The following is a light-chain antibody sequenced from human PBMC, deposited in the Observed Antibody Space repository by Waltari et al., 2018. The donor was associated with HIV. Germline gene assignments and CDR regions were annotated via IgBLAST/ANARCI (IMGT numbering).Light chain of an antibody. CDR2: EVS. J-gene: IGLJ2*01. CDR1: SSAVGAYNY. Sequence: QSALPQPASVSGSPGQSITISCIGTSSAVGAYNYVSWYQHHPGKAPKVIIYEVSNRPSGVSNRFSASKSGNTASLTISGLQTEDEADYYCSSYTSISSQVFGGGTKLTVL. V-gene: IGLV2-14*01. CDR3: SSYTSISSQV.